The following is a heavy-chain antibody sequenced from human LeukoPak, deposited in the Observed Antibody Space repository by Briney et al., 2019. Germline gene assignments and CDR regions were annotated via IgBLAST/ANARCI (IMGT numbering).Heavy chain of an antibody. D-gene: IGHD2-2*01. CDR3: ARADCSSSSCYELDY. V-gene: IGHV3-11*04. J-gene: IGHJ4*02. CDR2: ISSSGRTI. Sequence: GGSLRLSCAGSGFTFSDYYMSWIRQAPGKGLEWVSYISSSGRTIYYADSVKGRFTISMDNAKNSLYLQMNSLRAEDTAVYYCARADCSSSSCYELDYWGQGTLVTVSS. CDR1: GFTFSDYY.